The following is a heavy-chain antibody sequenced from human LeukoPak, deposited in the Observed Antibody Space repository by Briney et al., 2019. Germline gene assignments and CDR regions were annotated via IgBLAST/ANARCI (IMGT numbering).Heavy chain of an antibody. J-gene: IGHJ6*04. V-gene: IGHV3-7*03. Sequence: PGGSLRLSCAASGFTFSSYWMSWVRQAPGKGLEWVANIKQDGSEKYYVDSVKGRFTISRDNAKNSLYLQMNSLRAEDTAVYYCAREGIYCSSTSCYPDYYYYYGMGVWGKGTTVTVSS. CDR1: GFTFSSYW. CDR3: AREGIYCSSTSCYPDYYYYYGMGV. D-gene: IGHD2-2*01. CDR2: IKQDGSEK.